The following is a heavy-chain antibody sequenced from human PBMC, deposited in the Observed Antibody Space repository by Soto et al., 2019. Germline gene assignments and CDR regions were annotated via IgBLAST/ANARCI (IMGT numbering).Heavy chain of an antibody. CDR2: IWYDGSNK. V-gene: IGHV3-33*01. CDR3: ARDFTPYYDFWSGYYTGGPFDY. J-gene: IGHJ4*02. D-gene: IGHD3-3*01. Sequence: GGSLRLSCAASGFTFSSYGMHWVRQAPGKGLEWVAVIWYDGSNKYYADSVKGRFTISRDNSKNTLYLQMNSLRAEDTAVYYCARDFTPYYDFWSGYYTGGPFDYWGQGTLVTVSS. CDR1: GFTFSSYG.